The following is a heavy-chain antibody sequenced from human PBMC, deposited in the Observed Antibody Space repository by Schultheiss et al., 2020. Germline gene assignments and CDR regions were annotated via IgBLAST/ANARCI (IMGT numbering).Heavy chain of an antibody. CDR3: AREWSSGYYSDY. CDR1: GGSFSNYY. V-gene: IGHV4-34*01. CDR2: INHIGRT. Sequence: SETLSLTCAVQGGSFSNYYWTWIRQTPGKGLEWIGEINHIGRTNYSPSLKSRVTISVDPSERQFSLKLSSVTAADTAVYFCAREWSSGYYSDYWGQGTRVTVS. D-gene: IGHD3-22*01. J-gene: IGHJ4*02.